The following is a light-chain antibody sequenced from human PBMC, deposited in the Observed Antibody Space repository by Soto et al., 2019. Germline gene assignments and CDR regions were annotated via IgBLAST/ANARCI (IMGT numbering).Light chain of an antibody. V-gene: IGKV1-39*01. J-gene: IGKJ4*01. CDR2: DAS. CDR3: QQSYSSPLT. Sequence: QMTQSPSSLSASVGDRVTITCRASESINSYLNWYQQKPGRAPKLLIYDASTLRTGVPSRFIGSGSGTDFTHTISSLQPEDFETYYCQQSYSSPLTFGGGARVEIK. CDR1: ESINSY.